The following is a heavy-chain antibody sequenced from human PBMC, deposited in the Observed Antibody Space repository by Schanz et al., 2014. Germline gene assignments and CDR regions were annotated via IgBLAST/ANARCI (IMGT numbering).Heavy chain of an antibody. D-gene: IGHD3-9*01. V-gene: IGHV3-30*19. CDR2: ISYDGSNK. J-gene: IGHJ4*02. Sequence: QVQLVESGGGLVKPGGSLRLSCAASGFIFSSYGLHWVRQAPGKGLEWVAVISYDGSNKYYADSVKGRFTISRDNSKNTLYLQMNSLRAEDTAVYYCAKQIHYDILTVTRNWGQGTLVTVSS. CDR3: AKQIHYDILTVTRN. CDR1: GFIFSSYG.